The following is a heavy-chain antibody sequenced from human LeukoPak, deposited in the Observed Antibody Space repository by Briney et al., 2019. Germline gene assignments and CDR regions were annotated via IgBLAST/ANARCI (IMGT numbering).Heavy chain of an antibody. J-gene: IGHJ3*02. CDR1: GFTFSSYS. CDR2: ISSSSSYI. CDR3: AGGRRYYDSSGYYDAFDI. Sequence: PGGSLRLYCAASGFTFSSYSMKWVRQAPGKGLEWVSSISSSSSYIYYADSVKGRFTISRDNAKNSLYLQMNSLRAEDAAVYYCAGGRRYYDSSGYYDAFDIWGQGTMVTVSS. D-gene: IGHD3-22*01. V-gene: IGHV3-21*01.